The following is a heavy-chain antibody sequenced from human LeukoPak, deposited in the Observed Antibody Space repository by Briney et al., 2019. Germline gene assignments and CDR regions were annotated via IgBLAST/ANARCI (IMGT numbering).Heavy chain of an antibody. CDR2: IYIGGST. CDR1: GFTVSNNY. Sequence: GGSLRLSCAASGFTVSNNYMTWVRQAPGKGLEWLSVIYIGGSTYYADSVKGRFTISRDNSKNTLYLQMNSLRAEDTAVYYCARDLVGTTFDYWGQGTLVTVSS. V-gene: IGHV3-53*01. CDR3: ARDLVGTTFDY. J-gene: IGHJ4*02. D-gene: IGHD1-26*01.